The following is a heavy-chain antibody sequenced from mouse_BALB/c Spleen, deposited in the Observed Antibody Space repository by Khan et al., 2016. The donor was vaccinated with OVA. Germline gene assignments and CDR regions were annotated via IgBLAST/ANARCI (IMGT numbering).Heavy chain of an antibody. CDR2: IWGDGST. Sequence: QVQLKESGPGLVAPSQSLSITCTVSGFSLTGYGINWVRQPPGKGLEWLGMIWGDGSTDYNSALKSRLSISKDNTKSQVFLKMNSLQTDDSARYYCARELRLGGFAYWGQGTLGTGSA. CDR3: ARELRLGGFAY. J-gene: IGHJ3*01. CDR1: GFSLTGYG. D-gene: IGHD1-2*01. V-gene: IGHV2-6-7*01.